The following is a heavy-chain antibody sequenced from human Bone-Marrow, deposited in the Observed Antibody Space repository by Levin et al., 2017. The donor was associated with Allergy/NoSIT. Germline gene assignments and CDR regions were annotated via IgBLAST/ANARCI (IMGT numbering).Heavy chain of an antibody. V-gene: IGHV4-4*02. Sequence: GSLRLSCAVSGGSISSSNWWSWVRQPPGKGLEWIGEINQSGNSDYNPSLKTRVSMSIDSIKKQFSLKLNSVTAADTAIYYCARGPYHGPWYFEFWGRGSQVTVSS. CDR1: GGSISSSNW. CDR3: ARGPYHGPWYFEF. D-gene: IGHD2-2*01. CDR2: INQSGNS. J-gene: IGHJ2*01.